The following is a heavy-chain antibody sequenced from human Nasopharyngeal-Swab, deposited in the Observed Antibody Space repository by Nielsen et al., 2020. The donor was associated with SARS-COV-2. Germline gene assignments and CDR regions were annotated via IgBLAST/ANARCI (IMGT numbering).Heavy chain of an antibody. CDR3: ARLARGYSYGYPSYYGMDV. Sequence: ASVKVSCKASGYTFTSYYMHWVRQAPGQGLEWMGIINPSGGSTSYAQKFQGRVTMTRDTSTSIVYMELSSLRSEDTAVYYCARLARGYSYGYPSYYGMDVWGQGTTVTVSS. D-gene: IGHD5-18*01. CDR2: INPSGGST. V-gene: IGHV1-46*01. CDR1: GYTFTSYY. J-gene: IGHJ6*02.